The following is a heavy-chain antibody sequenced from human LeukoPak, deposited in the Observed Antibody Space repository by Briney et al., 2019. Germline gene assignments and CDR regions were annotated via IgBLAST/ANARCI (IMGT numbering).Heavy chain of an antibody. CDR3: ARDHSSPAGDAFDI. CDR2: IIPILGIA. D-gene: IGHD6-13*01. J-gene: IGHJ3*02. V-gene: IGHV1-69*04. Sequence: SVKVSCKASGGTLSSYAISWVRQAPGQGLEWMGRIIPILGIANYAQKFQGRVTITADKSTSTAYMKLSSLRSEDTAVYYCARDHSSPAGDAFDIWGQGTMVTVSS. CDR1: GGTLSSYA.